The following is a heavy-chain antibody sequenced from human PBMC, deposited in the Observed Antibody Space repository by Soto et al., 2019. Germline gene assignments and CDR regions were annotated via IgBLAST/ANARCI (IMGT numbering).Heavy chain of an antibody. CDR1: GFTFSSYS. CDR3: ARFMDTAMAIRH. J-gene: IGHJ4*02. V-gene: IGHV3-48*02. Sequence: GGSLRLSCAASGFTFSSYSMNWVRQAPGKGLEWVSYISSSSSTIYYADSVQGRFTISRDNAKNSLYLQMNSLRDGDTAVYYCARFMDTAMAIRHWGQGTLVTVSS. CDR2: ISSSSSTI. D-gene: IGHD5-18*01.